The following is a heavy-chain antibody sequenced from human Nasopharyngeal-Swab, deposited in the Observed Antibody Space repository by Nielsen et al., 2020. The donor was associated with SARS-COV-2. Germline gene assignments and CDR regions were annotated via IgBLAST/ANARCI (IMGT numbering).Heavy chain of an antibody. CDR2: ISSSSSYI. CDR1: GFTFSSYS. J-gene: IGHJ6*02. D-gene: IGHD2-15*01. Sequence: GESLKISCAASGFTFSSYSMNWVRQAPGKGLEWVSSISSSSSYIYYADSVKGRFTISRDNAKNSLYLQMNSLRAEDTALYYCARDRSVGYGMDVWGQGTTVTVSS. CDR3: ARDRSVGYGMDV. V-gene: IGHV3-21*01.